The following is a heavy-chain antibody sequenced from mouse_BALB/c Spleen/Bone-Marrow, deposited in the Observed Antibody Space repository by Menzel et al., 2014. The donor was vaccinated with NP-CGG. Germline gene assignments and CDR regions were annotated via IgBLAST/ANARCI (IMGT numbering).Heavy chain of an antibody. J-gene: IGHJ4*01. CDR3: ARGGYSHSYAMDY. CDR2: INPYNGGT. Sequence: EVKLVESGPELVKPGASMKISCKAFGYSFTGYTMNWVKQSHGKNLEWIGLINPYNGGTSYNQKFKGKATLTVDKSSSTAYMELLSLTSEDSAVYYCARGGYSHSYAMDYWGQGTSVTVSS. D-gene: IGHD2-3*01. CDR1: GYSFTGYT. V-gene: IGHV1-26*01.